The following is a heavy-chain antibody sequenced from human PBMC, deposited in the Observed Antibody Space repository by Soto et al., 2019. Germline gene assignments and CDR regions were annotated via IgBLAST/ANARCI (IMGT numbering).Heavy chain of an antibody. V-gene: IGHV4-59*01. Sequence: SETLSLTCTVSGGSITSSYWSWIRRPPGKGLEWIAYIYDTGISGYTPSTSYNPSLKSRVTMSVDTSKSQFSLKLTSVTAADTGVYYCAGGEDAFFYYGLDVWGQGITVTVSS. CDR3: AGGEDAFFYYGLDV. CDR1: GGSITSSY. J-gene: IGHJ6*02. CDR2: IYDTGISGYTPST.